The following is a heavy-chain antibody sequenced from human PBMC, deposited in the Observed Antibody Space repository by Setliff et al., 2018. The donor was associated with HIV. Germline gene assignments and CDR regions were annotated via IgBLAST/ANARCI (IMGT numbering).Heavy chain of an antibody. D-gene: IGHD5-12*01. CDR2: IYNSGYS. CDR3: ARGDGYRANDAYYDTGMDV. Sequence: PSETLSLTCTVSGGSISTYFWSWVRQTPGKGLEWIGYIYNSGYSNSKPSLKSRVTISLDTSKNQFSLKLSSVTAADTAVYYCARGDGYRANDAYYDTGMDVWGQGITVTVSS. J-gene: IGHJ6*02. V-gene: IGHV4-59*01. CDR1: GGSISTYF.